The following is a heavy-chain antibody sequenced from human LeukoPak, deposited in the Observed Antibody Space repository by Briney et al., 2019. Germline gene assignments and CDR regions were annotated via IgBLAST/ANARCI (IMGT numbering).Heavy chain of an antibody. Sequence: PSETLSLTCAVYGGSFSGYYWSWIRQPPGKGLEWIGEINHSGSTNYNPSLKSRVTISVDTSKNQFSLKLSSVTAADTAVYYCARKVGDYVWGSSTYYFDYWGQGTLVTVSS. J-gene: IGHJ4*02. CDR2: INHSGST. V-gene: IGHV4-34*01. CDR3: ARKVGDYVWGSSTYYFDY. D-gene: IGHD3-16*01. CDR1: GGSFSGYY.